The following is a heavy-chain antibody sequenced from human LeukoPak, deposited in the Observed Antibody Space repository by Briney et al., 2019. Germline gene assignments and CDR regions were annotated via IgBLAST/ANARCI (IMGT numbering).Heavy chain of an antibody. CDR1: GFTLSSHE. J-gene: IGHJ4*02. Sequence: PGGSLRLSCAASGFTLSSHEMNWVRQAPGKGLEWVSAISSSGGSTYYADSVKGRFTISRDNSNNTLYLEMSSLRAEDTAVYYCAKGRVSDYWGQGTLVTVSS. CDR3: AKGRVSDY. V-gene: IGHV3-23*01. CDR2: ISSSGGST. D-gene: IGHD4-11*01.